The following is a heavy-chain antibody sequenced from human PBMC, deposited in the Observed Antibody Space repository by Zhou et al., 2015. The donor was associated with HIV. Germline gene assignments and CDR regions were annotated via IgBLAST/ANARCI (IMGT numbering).Heavy chain of an antibody. V-gene: IGHV1-2*02. CDR3: ARRPGHYYDSSGYYYFDY. CDR1: GYTFTGYY. J-gene: IGHJ4*02. D-gene: IGHD3-22*01. CDR2: INPNSGGT. Sequence: QVQLVQSGAEVKKPGASVKVSCKASGYTFTGYYMHWVRQAPGQGLEWMGWINPNSGGTNYAQKFQGRVTMTRDTSISTAYMELSRLRSDDTAVYYCARRPGHYYDSSGYYYFDYWGQGTLVTVSS.